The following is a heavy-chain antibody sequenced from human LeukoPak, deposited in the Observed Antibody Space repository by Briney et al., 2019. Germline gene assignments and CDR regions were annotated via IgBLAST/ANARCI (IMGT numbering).Heavy chain of an antibody. CDR2: INHSGST. D-gene: IGHD2-15*01. CDR3: ARGSWVAATRYYFDY. J-gene: IGHJ4*02. CDR1: GGSFSGYY. V-gene: IGHV4-34*01. Sequence: SETLSLTCAVYGGSFSGYYWSWIRQPPGKGLEWIGEINHSGSTNYNPSLKSRVTISVDTSKNQFSLKLSSVTAADTAVYYCARGSWVAATRYYFDYWGQGTLVTVSS.